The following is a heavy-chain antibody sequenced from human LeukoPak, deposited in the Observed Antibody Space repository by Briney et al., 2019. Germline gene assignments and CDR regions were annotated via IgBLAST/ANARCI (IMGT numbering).Heavy chain of an antibody. D-gene: IGHD3-22*01. CDR1: GFTFSLYW. CDR3: ATYYYDNSGLI. V-gene: IGHV3-7*01. J-gene: IGHJ4*02. Sequence: PGGSLRLSCAASGFTFSLYWMTWVRQAPGKGLEWVANINQDGIERYYVDSVEGRFTISRDNAKNSLYLQMNSLRAEDTAIYYCATYYYDNSGLIWGQGTLVTVSS. CDR2: INQDGIER.